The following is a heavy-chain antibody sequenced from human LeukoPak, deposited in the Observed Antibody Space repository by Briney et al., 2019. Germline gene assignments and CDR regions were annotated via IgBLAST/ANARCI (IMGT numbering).Heavy chain of an antibody. V-gene: IGHV3-7*01. Sequence: GGSLRLSCAVSGFTFSESWMTWVRQAPGKGLEWVANIKPDGSEKYYVDSVKGRFTISRDNAKSSLYLQMNSLRAEDTAVYHCARDFTNIRGGGYFDNWGQGTLVTVSS. D-gene: IGHD2-15*01. CDR2: IKPDGSEK. CDR3: ARDFTNIRGGGYFDN. J-gene: IGHJ4*02. CDR1: GFTFSESW.